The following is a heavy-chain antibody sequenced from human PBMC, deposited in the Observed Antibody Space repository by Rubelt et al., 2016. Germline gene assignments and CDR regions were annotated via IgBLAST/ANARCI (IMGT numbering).Heavy chain of an antibody. V-gene: IGHV5-10-1*03. CDR3: GSDVVLVAYSWFDP. CDR1: GYSFTSYW. Sequence: EVQLVQSVAEVKKPGESLRISCKGSGYSFTSYWISWVRQMPGKGLEWMGRIDPRASYSNYSLSFEGHVTTAADRSSSTHNRRQSSLKAVYTAIAYCGSDVVLVAYSWFDPWGQGTLVTVSS. J-gene: IGHJ5*02. CDR2: IDPRASYS. D-gene: IGHD2-21*01.